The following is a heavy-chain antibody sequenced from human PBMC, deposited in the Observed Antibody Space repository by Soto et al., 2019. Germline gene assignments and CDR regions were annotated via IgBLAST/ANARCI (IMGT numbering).Heavy chain of an antibody. CDR2: VYYSGST. Sequence: SETLSLTCTVSGGSISNYYWSWIRQPPGKGLEWIGYVYYSGSTNYNPSLQSRVTISVDTSKNQFSLKLSSVTAADTAVYYCARAVLPATAPFDYWGQGTLVTVSS. CDR1: GGSISNYY. J-gene: IGHJ4*02. V-gene: IGHV4-59*01. D-gene: IGHD2-2*01. CDR3: ARAVLPATAPFDY.